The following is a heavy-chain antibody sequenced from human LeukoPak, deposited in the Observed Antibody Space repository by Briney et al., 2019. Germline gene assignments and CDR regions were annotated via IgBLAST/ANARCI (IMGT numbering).Heavy chain of an antibody. J-gene: IGHJ4*02. Sequence: GGSLRLSCAASGFTVSSNYMSWVRQAPGKGLEWVSAISGSGGSTYYADSVKGRFTISRDNSKNTLYLQMNSLRAEDTAVYYYLLVGANYWGQGTLVTVSS. D-gene: IGHD1-26*01. CDR2: ISGSGGST. V-gene: IGHV3-23*01. CDR1: GFTVSSNY. CDR3: LLVGANY.